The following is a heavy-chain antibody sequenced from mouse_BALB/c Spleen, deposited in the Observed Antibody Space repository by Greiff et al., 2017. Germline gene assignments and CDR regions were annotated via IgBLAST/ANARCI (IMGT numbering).Heavy chain of an antibody. J-gene: IGHJ2*01. V-gene: IGHV5-9-3*01. CDR2: ISSGGSYT. D-gene: IGHD2-1*01. Sequence: EVQVVESGGGLVKPGGSLKLSCAASGFTFSSYAMSWVRQTPEKRLEWVATISSGGSYTYYPDSVKGRFTISRDNAKNTLYLQMSSLRSEDTAMYYCARHGYGNYFDYWGQGTTLTVSS. CDR1: GFTFSSYA. CDR3: ARHGYGNYFDY.